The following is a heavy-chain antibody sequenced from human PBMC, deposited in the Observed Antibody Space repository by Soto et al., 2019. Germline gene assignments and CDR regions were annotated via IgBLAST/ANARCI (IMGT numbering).Heavy chain of an antibody. V-gene: IGHV3-21*01. CDR3: VRDSVERYDSSGYYYYGMDV. J-gene: IGHJ6*02. CDR2: ISSSSIYI. D-gene: IGHD3-22*01. Sequence: GGSLRLSCAASGFTFSSYSMNWVRQAPGKGLEWVSCISSSSIYIAYADSVKGRFTISRDNAKNSLFLQMNSLRAEDTAVYYCVRDSVERYDSSGYYYYGMDVWGQGTTVTVSS. CDR1: GFTFSSYS.